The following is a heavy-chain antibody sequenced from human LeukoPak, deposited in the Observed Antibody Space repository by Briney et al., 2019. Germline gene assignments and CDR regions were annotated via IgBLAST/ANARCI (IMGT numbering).Heavy chain of an antibody. CDR1: GFTFSDYW. D-gene: IGHD6-6*01. V-gene: IGHV3-7*01. Sequence: VQPGGSLRLSCTASGFTFSDYWMTWVRQAPGKGPEWVANIKQDGSQRYYVDSVRGRFTISRDNAKNSLFLQMNGLRAEDTAVYYCARRGGSSSRRSPIDYWGQGTLVTVSS. CDR2: IKQDGSQR. CDR3: ARRGGSSSRRSPIDY. J-gene: IGHJ4*02.